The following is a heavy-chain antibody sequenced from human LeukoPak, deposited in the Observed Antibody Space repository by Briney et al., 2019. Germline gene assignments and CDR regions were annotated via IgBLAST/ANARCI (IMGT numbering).Heavy chain of an antibody. CDR1: GGSISSSSYY. D-gene: IGHD6-19*01. CDR3: ATTVAVAGPTGFDP. J-gene: IGHJ5*02. Sequence: SETLSPTCTVSGGSISSSSYYWGWIRQPPGKGLEWIGSIYYSGSTYYNPSLKSRVTISVDTSKNQFSLKLSSVTAADTAVYYCATTVAVAGPTGFDPWGQGTLVTVSS. V-gene: IGHV4-39*01. CDR2: IYYSGST.